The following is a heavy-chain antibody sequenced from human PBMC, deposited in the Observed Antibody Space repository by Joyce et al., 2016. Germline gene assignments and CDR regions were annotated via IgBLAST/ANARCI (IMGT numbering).Heavy chain of an antibody. CDR1: GFTFSSSW. CDR3: ARPYCSGGTCLDY. Sequence: EVQLVESGGGLVQPGGSLRLSCAASGFTFSSSWMQWVRQAPGKGLVWVAGINSDWRIKYYADSVGGRFTVSRDNAKNTLYLQMTSLRAEDTAVYYCARPYCSGGTCLDYWGQGTLVTVSS. V-gene: IGHV3-74*01. J-gene: IGHJ4*02. D-gene: IGHD2-15*01. CDR2: INSDWRIK.